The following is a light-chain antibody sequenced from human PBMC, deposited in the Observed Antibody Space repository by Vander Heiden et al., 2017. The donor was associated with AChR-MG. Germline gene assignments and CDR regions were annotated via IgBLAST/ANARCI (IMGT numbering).Light chain of an antibody. CDR3: QQLYSYPLT. CDR2: AAS. Sequence: IQLTQSPSSLSASVGDRVTITCRASQGISSYLAWYQQKPGKDPKLLIYAASTLQSGVPSRFSGSGSGTDFTLTISSLQPEDFATYYCQQLYSYPLTFGPGTKVDIK. CDR1: QGISSY. J-gene: IGKJ3*01. V-gene: IGKV1-9*01.